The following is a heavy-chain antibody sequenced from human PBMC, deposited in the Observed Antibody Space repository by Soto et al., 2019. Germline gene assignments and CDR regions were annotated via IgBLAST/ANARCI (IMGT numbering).Heavy chain of an antibody. V-gene: IGHV4-34*01. D-gene: IGHD2-2*01. Sequence: PSETLSLTCAAYGGSFSGYYWNWIRQPPGKGLEWIGEINHSGSTNYNPSPKSRVTISVDTSKNQFSLKLSSVTAADTAVYYCARFVRSCSATTCSTRADVWXQGITVT. CDR2: INHSGST. CDR1: GGSFSGYY. J-gene: IGHJ6*02. CDR3: ARFVRSCSATTCSTRADV.